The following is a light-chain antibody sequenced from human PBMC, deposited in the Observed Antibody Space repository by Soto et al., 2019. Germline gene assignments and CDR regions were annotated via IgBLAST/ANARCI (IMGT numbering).Light chain of an antibody. CDR2: AAT. CDR1: QSVNNK. CDR3: QQYNNWPPYT. V-gene: IGKV3-15*01. J-gene: IGKJ2*01. Sequence: EIVMTQSPATLSVSPGERATLSCRASQSVNNKLAWYQQKPGQAPRILIYAATTRATGIPARFSGSGSGTEFTLTINSLQSEDFAVYFCQQYNNWPPYTFGQGTKVDIK.